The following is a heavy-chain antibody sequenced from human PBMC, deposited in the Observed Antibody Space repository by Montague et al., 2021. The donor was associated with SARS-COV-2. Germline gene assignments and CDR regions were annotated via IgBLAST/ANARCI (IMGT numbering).Heavy chain of an antibody. J-gene: IGHJ4*02. V-gene: IGHV4-39*01. Sequence: SETLSLTCTVSGVVELRRRSEEHTSELQSLAELVCRRRLEKKKSTYYNPSLKSRVTISVDTSKNQFSLKLSSVTAAETAVYYCASPNFGWYPQHGDYFDYWGQGTLVTVAA. CDR3: ASPNFGWYPQHGDYFDY. D-gene: IGHD6-19*01. CDR2: LEKKKST. CDR1: GVVELRRRSE.